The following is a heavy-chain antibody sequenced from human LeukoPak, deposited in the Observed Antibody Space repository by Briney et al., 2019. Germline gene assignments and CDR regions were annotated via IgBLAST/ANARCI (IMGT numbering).Heavy chain of an antibody. CDR1: GGSISSYY. Sequence: PSETLSLTCTVSGGSISSYYWSWIRQPAGKGLEWIGRIYTSGSTNYNPSLKSRVTMSVDTSKNQFFLKLSSVTAADTAVYYCAGGGFLEWLPGGYYYGMDVWGQGTTVTVSS. CDR3: AGGGFLEWLPGGYYYGMDV. D-gene: IGHD3-3*01. V-gene: IGHV4-4*07. CDR2: IYTSGST. J-gene: IGHJ6*02.